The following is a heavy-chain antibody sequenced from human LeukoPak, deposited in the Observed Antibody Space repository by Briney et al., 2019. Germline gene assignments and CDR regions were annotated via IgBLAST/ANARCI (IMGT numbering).Heavy chain of an antibody. D-gene: IGHD6-13*01. V-gene: IGHV1-3*01. CDR1: GYTFTSYA. J-gene: IGHJ4*02. Sequence: ASVKVSCKASGYTFTSYAMHWVRQAPGQRLEWMGWINAGNGNTKYSQKFQGRVTITRDTSASTAYMELSSLRSEDTAVYYCARDDGGNWFGIAAAGVFDYWGQGTLVTVSS. CDR3: ARDDGGNWFGIAAAGVFDY. CDR2: INAGNGNT.